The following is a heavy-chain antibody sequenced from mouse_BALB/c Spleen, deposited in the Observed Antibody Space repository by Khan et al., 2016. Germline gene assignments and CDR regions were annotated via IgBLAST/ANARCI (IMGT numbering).Heavy chain of an antibody. CDR2: TNTNTGEP. CDR1: GYTFTNYG. D-gene: IGHD4-1*01. J-gene: IGHJ1*01. CDR3: ALGRDWYFDV. Sequence: QIQLVQSGPELKKPGETVKISCKASGYTFTNYGMNWVKQAPGKGLKWMGWTNTNTGEPTYAEEFKGRFAFSLETSASTAYLQINNLKNEDTATYFCALGRDWYFDVWGAGTTVIVSS. V-gene: IGHV9-3*02.